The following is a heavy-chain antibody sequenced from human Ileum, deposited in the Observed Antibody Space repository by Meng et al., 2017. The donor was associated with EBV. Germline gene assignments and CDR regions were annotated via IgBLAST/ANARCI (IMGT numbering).Heavy chain of an antibody. CDR1: GGSISRSDW. D-gene: IGHD3-22*01. J-gene: IGHJ4*02. CDR2: TSHSGST. CDR3: ASSDYYRSDY. V-gene: IGHV4-4*02. Sequence: QGPLRESGPGLVKPSETLSLTRAVSGGSISRSDWWSWVRQPPGKGLEWIGETSHSGSTNYSPSLKSRVTISLDKSKNQLSLKLNSVTAADTAVYYCASSDYYRSDYWGQGTLVTVSS.